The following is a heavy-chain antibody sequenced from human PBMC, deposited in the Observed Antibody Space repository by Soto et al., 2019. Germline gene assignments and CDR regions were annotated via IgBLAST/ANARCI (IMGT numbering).Heavy chain of an antibody. CDR1: GFTFSSYD. J-gene: IGHJ4*02. CDR2: IHTAGDT. Sequence: GGSLRLSCAASGFTFSSYDMHWVRQATGKGLEYVSTIHTAGDTYYPDSVKGRFTISRENAKNSLYLQMNSLRAEDTAVYYCARAYGGNADYWGQGALVTVSS. V-gene: IGHV3-13*01. CDR3: ARAYGGNADY. D-gene: IGHD2-15*01.